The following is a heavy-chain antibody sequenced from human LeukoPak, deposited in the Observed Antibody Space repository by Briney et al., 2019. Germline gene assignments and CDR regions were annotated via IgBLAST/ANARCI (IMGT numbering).Heavy chain of an antibody. V-gene: IGHV3-23*01. CDR3: AKREEGITIFGVVTPNWFDP. Sequence: GGSLRLSCAASGFTFSSYWMSWVRQAPGKGLEWVSAISGSGGSTYYADSVKGRFTISRDNSKNTLYLQMNSLRAEDTAVYYCAKREEGITIFGVVTPNWFDPWGQGTLVTVSS. J-gene: IGHJ5*02. D-gene: IGHD3-3*01. CDR2: ISGSGGST. CDR1: GFTFSSYW.